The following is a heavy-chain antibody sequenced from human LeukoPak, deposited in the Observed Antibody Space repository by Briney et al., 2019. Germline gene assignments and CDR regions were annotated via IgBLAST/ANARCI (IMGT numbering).Heavy chain of an antibody. D-gene: IGHD2-2*01. CDR2: IYHSGST. V-gene: IGHV4-30-2*01. CDR3: VRGGYCSSTSCYSAVECFHH. J-gene: IGHJ1*01. CDR1: GGSISSGGYS. Sequence: TSSETLSLTCAVSGGSISSGGYSWSWIRQPPGKALEWIGSIYHSGSTYLNPSLRSRVTISVDRSKNQFSLNLSSVTAADTAVFYCVRGGYCSSTSCYSAVECFHHWGQGTLVTVSS.